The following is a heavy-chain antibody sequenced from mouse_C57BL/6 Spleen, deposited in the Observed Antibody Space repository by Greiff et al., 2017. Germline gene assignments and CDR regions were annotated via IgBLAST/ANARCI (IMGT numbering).Heavy chain of an antibody. Sequence: DVHLVESGEGLVKPGGSLKLSCAASGFTFSSYAMSWVRQTPEKRLEWVAYISSGGDYIYYADTVKGRFTISRDNARNTLYLQMSSLESEDTAMYYCTLITRYFDVWGKGTTVTVSS. CDR1: GFTFSSYA. CDR3: TLITRYFDV. J-gene: IGHJ1*03. CDR2: ISSGGDYI. V-gene: IGHV5-9-1*02. D-gene: IGHD1-1*01.